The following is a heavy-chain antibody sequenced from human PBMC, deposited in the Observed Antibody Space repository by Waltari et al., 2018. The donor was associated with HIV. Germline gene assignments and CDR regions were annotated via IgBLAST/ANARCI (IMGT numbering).Heavy chain of an antibody. J-gene: IGHJ1*01. CDR2: ISGSSYTI. CDR3: ASEGGYYYWIEYFQH. Sequence: SLRLSCAASGFTFSSYSMNWVRQAPGKGLEWVSYISGSSYTIYYADSVKGRFTISRDNAKNSLYLQMSSLRDEDTAVYYCASEGGYYYWIEYFQHWGQGTLVTVSS. CDR1: GFTFSSYS. V-gene: IGHV3-48*02. D-gene: IGHD3-22*01.